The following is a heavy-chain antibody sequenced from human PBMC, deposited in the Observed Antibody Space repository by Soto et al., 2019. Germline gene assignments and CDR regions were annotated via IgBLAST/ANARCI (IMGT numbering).Heavy chain of an antibody. J-gene: IGHJ6*02. Sequence: EVQLLESGGGLVQPGGSLRLSCAASGFTFSSYAMSWVRQAPGKGLEWVGRIKSKTDGGTTDYAAPVKGRFTISRDDSKNTLYLQMNSLKTEDTAVYYCTTLTKIFGVDYGMDVWGQGTTVTVSS. CDR1: GFTFSSYA. CDR2: IKSKTDGGTT. CDR3: TTLTKIFGVDYGMDV. V-gene: IGHV3-15*01. D-gene: IGHD3-3*01.